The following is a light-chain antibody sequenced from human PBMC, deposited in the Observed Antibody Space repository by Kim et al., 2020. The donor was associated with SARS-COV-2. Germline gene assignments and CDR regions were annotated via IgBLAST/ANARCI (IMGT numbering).Light chain of an antibody. Sequence: GQRVTVACSGTGAKIGVNTVNWYQQFPGTAPRLLIYSNHRRPSGVPDRFSGSKSGTSASLAISGLQSEDEAHYYCATWDDGLNGPVFGGGTKVTVL. J-gene: IGLJ2*01. CDR3: ATWDDGLNGPV. CDR1: GAKIGVNT. CDR2: SNH. V-gene: IGLV1-44*01.